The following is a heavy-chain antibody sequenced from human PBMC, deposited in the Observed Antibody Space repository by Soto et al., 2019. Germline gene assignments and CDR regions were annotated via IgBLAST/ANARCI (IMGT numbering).Heavy chain of an antibody. Sequence: PSETLSLTCAVYGGSFSGYYWSWIRQPPGKGLEWIGEINHSGSTNYNPSLKSRVTISVDTSKNQFSLKLSSVTAADTAVYYCAREYYYDSSGYYYYGMDVWGQGTTVTVSS. V-gene: IGHV4-34*01. CDR1: GGSFSGYY. D-gene: IGHD3-22*01. CDR2: INHSGST. J-gene: IGHJ6*02. CDR3: AREYYYDSSGYYYYGMDV.